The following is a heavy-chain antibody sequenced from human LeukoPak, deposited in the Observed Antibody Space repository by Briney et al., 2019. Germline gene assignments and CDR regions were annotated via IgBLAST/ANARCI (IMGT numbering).Heavy chain of an antibody. CDR3: AKGRGYCSSTSCPRAFDI. CDR2: ISAYNGNT. Sequence: ASVKVSCKASGYTFTSYGISWVRQAPGQGLEWMGWISAYNGNTNYAQKLQGRVTMTTDTSTSTAYMELRSLRSDDTAVYYCAKGRGYCSSTSCPRAFDIWGHGTMVTVSS. CDR1: GYTFTSYG. D-gene: IGHD2-2*01. V-gene: IGHV1-18*01. J-gene: IGHJ3*02.